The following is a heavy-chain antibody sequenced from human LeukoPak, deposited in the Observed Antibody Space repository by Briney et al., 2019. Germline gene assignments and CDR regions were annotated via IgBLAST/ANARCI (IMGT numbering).Heavy chain of an antibody. J-gene: IGHJ4*02. CDR1: GYTFTNYG. CDR3: ARAAYSSGWPVLIPYYFDY. Sequence: ASVKVSFTASGYTFTNYGLSWVRQAPGQGLEWMGWINVYNGKTNYAQKFQGRVTMTTDTSTSTACMELRSLRSDDTALYYCARAAYSSGWPVLIPYYFDYWGQGTLVTVSS. D-gene: IGHD6-19*01. V-gene: IGHV1-18*04. CDR2: INVYNGKT.